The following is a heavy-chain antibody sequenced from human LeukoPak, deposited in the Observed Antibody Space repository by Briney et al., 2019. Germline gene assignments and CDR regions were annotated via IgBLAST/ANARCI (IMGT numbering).Heavy chain of an antibody. Sequence: GGSLRLSCAASGFTFDDYAMHWVRQAPGKGLEWVSGISWNSGSIGYADSVKGRFTISRDNDKNSLYLQMNSLRAEDTALYYCAKEGSSWYRGWFDPWGQGTLVTVSS. CDR3: AKEGSSWYRGWFDP. V-gene: IGHV3-9*01. J-gene: IGHJ5*02. D-gene: IGHD6-13*01. CDR1: GFTFDDYA. CDR2: ISWNSGSI.